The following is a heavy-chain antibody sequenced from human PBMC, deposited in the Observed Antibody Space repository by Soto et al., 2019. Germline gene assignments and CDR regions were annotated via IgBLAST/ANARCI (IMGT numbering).Heavy chain of an antibody. CDR2: INHSGST. CDR1: GGSFSGYY. V-gene: IGHV4-34*01. D-gene: IGHD1-1*01. J-gene: IGHJ5*02. CDR3: ASLGSTNWFDP. Sequence: PSETLSLTCAVYGGSFSGYYWSWIRQPPGKGLEWIGEINHSGSTNYNPSLKSRVTISVDTSKNQFSLKLSSVTAADTAVYYCASLGSTNWFDPWGQGTLVTVSS.